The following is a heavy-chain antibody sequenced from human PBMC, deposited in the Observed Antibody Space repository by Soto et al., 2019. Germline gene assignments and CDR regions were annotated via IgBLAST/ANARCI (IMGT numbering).Heavy chain of an antibody. CDR2: INHLETT. Sequence: SETLSLTCTVSGASITFGGYSWSWIRQTPGRGLEWIGYINHLETTFYNPSFESRLTLSIDRAKNQFSLKLHSMSAAGRAVYFCARGGGSDSLDYWGQGILVTVSS. J-gene: IGHJ4*02. D-gene: IGHD1-26*01. V-gene: IGHV4-30-2*01. CDR1: GASITFGGYS. CDR3: ARGGGSDSLDY.